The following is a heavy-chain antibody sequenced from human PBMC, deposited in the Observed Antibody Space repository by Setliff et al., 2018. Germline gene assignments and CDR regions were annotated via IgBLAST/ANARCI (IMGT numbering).Heavy chain of an antibody. Sequence: SETLSLTCAVYGGSFSTYYWIWIRQPPGKGLEWIGEINHTGATSYNPSLKSRVTISVDTSKNQFSLKLSSVTAADTAVYYCARAPQPDWLSYYYYYYGMDVWGQGTTVTVSS. V-gene: IGHV4-34*01. J-gene: IGHJ6*02. CDR2: INHTGAT. CDR1: GGSFSTYY. D-gene: IGHD3-9*01. CDR3: ARAPQPDWLSYYYYYYGMDV.